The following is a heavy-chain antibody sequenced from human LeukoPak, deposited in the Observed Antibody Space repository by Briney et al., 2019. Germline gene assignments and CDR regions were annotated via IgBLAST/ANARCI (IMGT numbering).Heavy chain of an antibody. CDR3: ARGRPDYYGSGSYYNGLAAGAGVHFDY. CDR1: GGSISSYY. V-gene: IGHV4-59*01. J-gene: IGHJ4*02. D-gene: IGHD3-10*01. Sequence: SETLSLTCTVSGGSISSYYRSWIRQPPGKGLEWIGYIYYSGSTNYNPSLKSRVTISVDTSKNQFSLKLSSVTAADTAVYYCARGRPDYYGSGSYYNGLAAGAGVHFDYWGQGTLVTVSS. CDR2: IYYSGST.